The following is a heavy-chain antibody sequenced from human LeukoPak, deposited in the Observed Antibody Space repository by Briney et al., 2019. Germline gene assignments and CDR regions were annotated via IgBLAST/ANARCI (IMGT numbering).Heavy chain of an antibody. D-gene: IGHD2-21*01. V-gene: IGHV3-23*01. CDR3: AKAPVTTCRGAYCYPFDY. J-gene: IGHJ4*02. CDR2: ISDSGIT. CDR1: GFTFSSYW. Sequence: GGSLRLSCAASGFTFSSYWMSWVRQAPGKGLEWVSAISDSGITYHADSVKGRFTISRDSSKNTLFLQMNRLRPEDAAVYYCAKAPVTTCRGAYCYPFDYWGQGTLVTVSS.